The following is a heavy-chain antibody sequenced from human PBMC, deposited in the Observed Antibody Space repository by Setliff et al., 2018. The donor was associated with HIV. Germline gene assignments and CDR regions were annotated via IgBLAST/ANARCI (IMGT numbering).Heavy chain of an antibody. CDR3: ARDIRGRDYYYYYMDV. V-gene: IGHV7-4-1*02. CDR1: GGTFSSYA. Sequence: ASVKVSCKASGGTFSSYAMNWVRQAPGQGLEWMGWINTNTGNPTYAQGFTGRFVFSLDTSVSTAYLQISSLKAEDTAVYYCARDIRGRDYYYYYMDVWGKGTTVTVSS. CDR2: INTNTGNP. J-gene: IGHJ6*03. D-gene: IGHD3-10*01.